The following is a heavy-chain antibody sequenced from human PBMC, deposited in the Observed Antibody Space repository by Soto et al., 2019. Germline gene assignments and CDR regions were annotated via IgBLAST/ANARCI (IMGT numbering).Heavy chain of an antibody. D-gene: IGHD3-3*01. CDR3: ANEWTNGYGFWSGYSEY. CDR2: ISYAGSNK. Sequence: PGVAKRLSRIASWFTVSSYGIHWVGQAQEKGLEWVAVISYAGSNKYYADSVKGRFTISRDNSKNTLYLQMNSLRAEDTAFYYFANEWTNGYGFWSGYSEYRVQGTLVTVSS. CDR1: WFTVSSYG. V-gene: IGHV3-30*18. J-gene: IGHJ4*02.